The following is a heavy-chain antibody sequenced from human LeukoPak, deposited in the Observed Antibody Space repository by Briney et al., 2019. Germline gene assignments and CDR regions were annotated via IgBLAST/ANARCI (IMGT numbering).Heavy chain of an antibody. V-gene: IGHV1-2*02. CDR3: ARRAVYYYYGMDV. CDR1: GYTFTGYY. Sequence: ASVKVSCKASGYTFTGYYMHWVRQAPGQGLEWMGWINPKSGGTNYAQKFQGRVTMTRDTSISTAYMEVSRLKSDDTAVYYCARRAVYYYYGMDVWGQGSTVTVSS. D-gene: IGHD6-25*01. CDR2: INPKSGGT. J-gene: IGHJ6*02.